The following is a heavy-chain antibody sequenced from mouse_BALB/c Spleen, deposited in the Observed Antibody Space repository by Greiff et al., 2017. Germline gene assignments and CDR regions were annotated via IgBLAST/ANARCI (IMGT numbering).Heavy chain of an antibody. CDR3: ARSQLTGTLFAY. J-gene: IGHJ3*01. CDR1: GFTFSSFG. V-gene: IGHV5-17*02. CDR2: ISSGSSAI. Sequence: EVQLVESGGGLVQPGGSRKLSCAASGFTFSSFGMHWVRQAPEKGLEWVAYISSGSSAIYYADTVKGRFTISRDNPKNTLFLQMTSLRSEDTAMYYCARSQLTGTLFAYWGQGTLVTVSA. D-gene: IGHD4-1*01.